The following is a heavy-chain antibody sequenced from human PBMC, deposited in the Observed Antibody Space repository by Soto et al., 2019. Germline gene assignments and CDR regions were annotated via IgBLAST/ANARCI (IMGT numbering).Heavy chain of an antibody. D-gene: IGHD4-17*01. Sequence: QVQLVQSGAEVKKPGSSVKVSCKASGGTFSSYAISWVRQAPGQGLEWMGGNIPIFGTANYAQKFQGRVTITADESTSPAYMELSSLRSEDTAVYYCARGEDYGDRGGYYFDYWGQGTLVTVCS. CDR1: GGTFSSYA. J-gene: IGHJ4*02. V-gene: IGHV1-69*01. CDR3: ARGEDYGDRGGYYFDY. CDR2: NIPIFGTA.